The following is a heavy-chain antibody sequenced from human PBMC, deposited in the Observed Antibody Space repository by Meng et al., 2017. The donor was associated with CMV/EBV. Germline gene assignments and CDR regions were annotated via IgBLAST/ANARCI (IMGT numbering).Heavy chain of an antibody. CDR1: GFTFSGSA. Sequence: ESLKISCAASGFTFSGSAMHWVRQASGKGLEWVGRIRSKANSYATAYAASVKGRFTISRDDSKNTAYLQMNSLKTEDTAVYYCTSRYFSSSWYWFDPWGQGTLVTVSS. CDR2: IRSKANSYAT. V-gene: IGHV3-73*01. CDR3: TSRYFSSSWYWFDP. D-gene: IGHD6-13*01. J-gene: IGHJ5*02.